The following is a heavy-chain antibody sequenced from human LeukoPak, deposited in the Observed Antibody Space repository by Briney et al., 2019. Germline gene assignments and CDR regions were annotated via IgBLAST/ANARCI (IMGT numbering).Heavy chain of an antibody. V-gene: IGHV1-2*02. J-gene: IGHJ4*02. CDR3: ARDQNYFDTTPCYGIDL. CDR2: INPNSGAT. CDR1: GYSFSFYY. D-gene: IGHD3-22*01. Sequence: ASVTVSCKASGYSFSFYYIHWLRQAPGQGLEWMGWINPNSGATNYAHKFRGTVTMTRDTATSTAYMELTRQKYADTCVYYCARDQNYFDTTPCYGIDLWGEGTLVSVS.